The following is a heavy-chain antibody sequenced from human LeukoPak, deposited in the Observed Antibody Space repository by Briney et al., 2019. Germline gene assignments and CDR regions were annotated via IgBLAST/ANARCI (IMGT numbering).Heavy chain of an antibody. Sequence: GASVKVSCKASGYTFTSYGISWVRQAPGQGLEWMGWINPNSGGTNYAQKFQGRVTMTRDTSISTAYMELSRLRSDDTAVYYCARETEGFDYWGQGTLVTVSS. J-gene: IGHJ4*02. D-gene: IGHD2-21*02. CDR3: ARETEGFDY. CDR2: INPNSGGT. V-gene: IGHV1-2*02. CDR1: GYTFTSYG.